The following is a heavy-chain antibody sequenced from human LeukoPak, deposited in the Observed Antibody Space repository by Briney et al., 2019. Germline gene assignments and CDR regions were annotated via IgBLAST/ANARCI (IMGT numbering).Heavy chain of an antibody. J-gene: IGHJ4*02. D-gene: IGHD6-13*01. CDR3: ASGAAALDY. CDR2: IYYSGST. V-gene: IGHV4-59*12. Sequence: SETLSLTCTVSGGSISSYYWSWTRQPPGKGLEWIGYIYYSGSTNYNPSLKSRVTISVNTSKNQFSLKLTSVTPEDTAVYYCASGAAALDYWGQGTLVTVSS. CDR1: GGSISSYY.